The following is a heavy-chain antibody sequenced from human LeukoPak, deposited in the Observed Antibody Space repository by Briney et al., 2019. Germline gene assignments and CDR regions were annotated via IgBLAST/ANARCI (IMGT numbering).Heavy chain of an antibody. J-gene: IGHJ4*02. Sequence: PGASLRLSCAASGFIFRNYAMSWVRQAPGKGLEWVSAITGSGDTTYYADSVKGRFTISRDNPKNALYVEMNTLRAEDTAVYYCVKWGDYDILTGYYVPDFWGQGTLVTVSS. CDR2: ITGSGDTT. V-gene: IGHV3-23*01. CDR1: GFIFRNYA. D-gene: IGHD3-9*01. CDR3: VKWGDYDILTGYYVPDF.